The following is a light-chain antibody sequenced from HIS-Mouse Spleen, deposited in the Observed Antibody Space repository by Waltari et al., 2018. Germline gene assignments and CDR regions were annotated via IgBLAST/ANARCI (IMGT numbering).Light chain of an antibody. CDR1: SSYVGGSNY. CDR2: DVS. V-gene: IGLV2-11*01. Sequence: QSALTQPRSVSGSPGPSVTISCTGTSSYVGGSNYVSWYQQPPGKAPKLMIYDVSKRPSGVPDRFSGSKSGNTASLTISGLQAEDEADYYCCSYAGSYTYVFGTGTKVTVL. J-gene: IGLJ1*01. CDR3: CSYAGSYTYV.